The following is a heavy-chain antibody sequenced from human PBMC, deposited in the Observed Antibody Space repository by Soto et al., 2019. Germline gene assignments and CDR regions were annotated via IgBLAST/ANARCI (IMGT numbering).Heavy chain of an antibody. V-gene: IGHV4-31*03. CDR1: GGSISSGGYY. CDR3: AKGAIFGVVSAHDY. CDR2: IYYSGST. J-gene: IGHJ4*02. Sequence: SETLSLTCTVSGGSISSGGYYWSWIRQHPGKGLEWIGYIYYSGSTYYNPSLKSRVTISVDTSKNQFSLKLSSVTAEDTAVYYCAKGAIFGVVSAHDYWGQGTLVTVSS. D-gene: IGHD3-3*01.